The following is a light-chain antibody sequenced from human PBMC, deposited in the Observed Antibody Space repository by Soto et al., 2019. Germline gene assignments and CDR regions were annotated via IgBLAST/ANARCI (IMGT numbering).Light chain of an antibody. V-gene: IGKV3-15*01. CDR3: QQNNNWPFT. CDR1: QSVSSN. Sequence: EIVMTQSPATLSVSPGERATLSCGASQSVSSNLAWYQQKPGQAPRLLIYGASTRATGIPARCSGSESGTQFTLTISSRQSEDFAVYYCQQNNNWPFTFGQGTKVEIK. CDR2: GAS. J-gene: IGKJ1*01.